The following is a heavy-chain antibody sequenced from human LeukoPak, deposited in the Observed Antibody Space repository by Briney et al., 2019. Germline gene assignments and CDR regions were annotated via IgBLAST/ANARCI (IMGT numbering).Heavy chain of an antibody. J-gene: IGHJ4*02. D-gene: IGHD2-2*01. V-gene: IGHV1-69*04. Sequence: ASVKVSCKASGGTFSSYAISWVRQAPGQGLEWMGRIIPILGIANYAQKFQGRVTITADKSTSTAYMELSSLRSEDTAVYYCARGVIGYCSSTSCSLDYWGQGTLVTVSS. CDR2: IIPILGIA. CDR3: ARGVIGYCSSTSCSLDY. CDR1: GGTFSSYA.